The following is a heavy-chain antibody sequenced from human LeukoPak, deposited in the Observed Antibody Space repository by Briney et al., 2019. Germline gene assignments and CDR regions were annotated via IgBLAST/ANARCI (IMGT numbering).Heavy chain of an antibody. CDR2: IIPIFGTA. D-gene: IGHD2-8*01. CDR1: GGTFSSYA. J-gene: IGHJ4*02. CDR3: AICSEGGQSLDY. Sequence: GASVKVSCKASGGTFSSYAISWVRQAPGQGLEWMGGIIPIFGTANYAQKFQGRVTITTDESTSTAYMELSSLRSEDTAVYYCAICSEGGQSLDYWGQGTLVTVSS. V-gene: IGHV1-69*05.